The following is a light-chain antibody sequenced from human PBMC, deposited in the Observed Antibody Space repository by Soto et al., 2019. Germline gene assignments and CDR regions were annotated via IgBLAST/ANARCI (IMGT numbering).Light chain of an antibody. CDR1: QSISSW. V-gene: IGKV1-5*01. Sequence: DIQMTQSPSALSSSLGDRVTITCRASQSISSWLAWYQQKPGKAPKLLIYDASSLESGVPSRFSGSGSGTDFTFTISSLQPEDIATYYCQQYSHLITFGQGTRLEIK. J-gene: IGKJ5*01. CDR3: QQYSHLIT. CDR2: DAS.